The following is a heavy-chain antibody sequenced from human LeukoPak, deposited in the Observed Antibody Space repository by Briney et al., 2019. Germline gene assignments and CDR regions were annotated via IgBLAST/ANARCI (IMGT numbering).Heavy chain of an antibody. CDR2: ISGSGGNS. CDR3: ARKVAAFPYNWFDP. V-gene: IGHV3-23*01. CDR1: GFSFDTYA. J-gene: IGHJ5*02. D-gene: IGHD2-15*01. Sequence: GGSLRLSCTASGFSFDTYAMNWVRQVPGKGLEWVSGISGSGGNSYYADSVKGRFTISRDNSKNTLYLQMGSLRAEDMAVYYCARKVAAFPYNWFDPWAQGTLVTVSS.